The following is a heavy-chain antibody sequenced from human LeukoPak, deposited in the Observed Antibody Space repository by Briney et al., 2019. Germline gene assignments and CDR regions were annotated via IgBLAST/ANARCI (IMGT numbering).Heavy chain of an antibody. D-gene: IGHD3-10*01. Sequence: PGGSLRLSCAASGFTLSDYSMSWIRQAPGKGLEWLSYITDSGTIRHNADSVRGRFTISRDSAKNTLFLQMNSLRADDTAVYYCARDSTPPNYTSGKNDAFDIWGQGTLVSVCS. CDR1: GFTLSDYS. CDR2: ITDSGTIR. J-gene: IGHJ3*02. CDR3: ARDSTPPNYTSGKNDAFDI. V-gene: IGHV3-11*01.